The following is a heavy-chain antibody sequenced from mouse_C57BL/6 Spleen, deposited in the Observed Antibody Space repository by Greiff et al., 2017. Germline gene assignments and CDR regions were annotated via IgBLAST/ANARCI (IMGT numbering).Heavy chain of an antibody. D-gene: IGHD2-5*01. CDR3: APYYSNYVPFAY. J-gene: IGHJ2*01. CDR1: GYTFTSYW. Sequence: VQLQQPGAELVKPGASVTMSCKASGYTFTSYWITWVKQRPGQGLEWIGDIYPGSGSTNYNEKFKSKATLTVDTSSSTAYMQLSSLTSEDSAVYYCAPYYSNYVPFAYWGQGTTLTVSS. V-gene: IGHV1-55*01. CDR2: IYPGSGST.